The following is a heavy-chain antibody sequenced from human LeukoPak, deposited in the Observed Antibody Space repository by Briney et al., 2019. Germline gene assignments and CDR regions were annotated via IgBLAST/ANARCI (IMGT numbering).Heavy chain of an antibody. CDR1: GGSFSGYY. J-gene: IGHJ4*02. D-gene: IGHD4-11*01. CDR3: ARAFLEGMTTGNFDY. CDR2: INHSGST. Sequence: SETLSLTCAVYGGSFSGYYWSWIRQPPGKGLEWIGEINHSGSTNYNPSLKSRVTISVDTSKNQFSLRLSSVTAADTAVYYCARAFLEGMTTGNFDYWGKETLVTVPS. V-gene: IGHV4-34*01.